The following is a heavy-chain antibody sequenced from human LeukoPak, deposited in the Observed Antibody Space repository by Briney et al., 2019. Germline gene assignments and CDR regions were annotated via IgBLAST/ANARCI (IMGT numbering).Heavy chain of an antibody. V-gene: IGHV3-53*01. D-gene: IGHD3-3*01. CDR2: IYTGGST. Sequence: PGGSLRLSCAASGFTVSSNYMSWVRQAPGKGLEWVSVIYTGGSTHYADSVKGRFTISRDNSKNTLYLQMNSLRAEDTAVYYCARQSLYYDFWSGYYDYWGQGALVTVPS. CDR3: ARQSLYYDFWSGYYDY. CDR1: GFTVSSNY. J-gene: IGHJ4*02.